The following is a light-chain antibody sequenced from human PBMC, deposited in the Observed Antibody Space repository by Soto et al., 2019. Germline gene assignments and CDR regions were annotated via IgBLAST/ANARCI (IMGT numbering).Light chain of an antibody. CDR1: EDISNF. CDR3: QQFRDLQLT. J-gene: IGKJ4*01. V-gene: IGKV1-33*01. Sequence: DIRMTQSPSSLSASVGDTVTITCQASEDISNFLNWYQQKPGKAPRLLVFDASTLETGVPSRFSGSGSGTLYTFTITSLQPEDLATYYCQQFRDLQLTFGGGTKVEI. CDR2: DAS.